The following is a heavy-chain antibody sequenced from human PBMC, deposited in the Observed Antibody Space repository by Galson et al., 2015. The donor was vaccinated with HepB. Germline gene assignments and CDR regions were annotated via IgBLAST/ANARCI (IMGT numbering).Heavy chain of an antibody. CDR2: ISYDGSNK. CDR1: GFTFSSYG. D-gene: IGHD6-13*01. J-gene: IGHJ4*02. V-gene: IGHV3-30*18. CDR3: AKAPGGSWYFGSDY. Sequence: SLRLSCAASGFTFSSYGMHWVRQAPGKGLEWVAVISYDGSNKYYADSVKGRFTISRDNSKNTLYLQMNSLRAEDTAVYYCAKAPGGSWYFGSDYWGQGTLVTVSS.